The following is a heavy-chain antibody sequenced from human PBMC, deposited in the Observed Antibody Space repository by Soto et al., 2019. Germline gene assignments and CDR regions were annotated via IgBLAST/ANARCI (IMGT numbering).Heavy chain of an antibody. D-gene: IGHD3-10*01. CDR1: GYTFTGYY. J-gene: IGHJ6*02. V-gene: IGHV1-2*04. CDR3: ARGGRVVRGNHPSLLGGMDV. CDR2: INPNSGGT. Sequence: GASVKVSCKASGYTFTGYYMHWVRQAPGQGLEWMGWINPNSGGTNYAQKFQGWVTMTRDTSISTAYMELSRLRSDDTAVYYCARGGRVVRGNHPSLLGGMDVWGQGTTVTVSS.